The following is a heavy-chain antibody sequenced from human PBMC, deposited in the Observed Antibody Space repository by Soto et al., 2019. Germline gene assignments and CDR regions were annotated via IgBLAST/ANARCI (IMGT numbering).Heavy chain of an antibody. V-gene: IGHV3-9*01. Sequence: EVQLVESGGGLVQPGRSLSLSCAASGFPFDDYAMHWVRQAPGKGLEWASGISWDSGRIGNADSVKGRFTIYRDNAKNSLYLQMNSLIAEDTALYYCAKDMGGAAAGPLDYWGQGTLVTVSS. CDR1: GFPFDDYA. J-gene: IGHJ4*02. D-gene: IGHD6-25*01. CDR2: ISWDSGRI. CDR3: AKDMGGAAAGPLDY.